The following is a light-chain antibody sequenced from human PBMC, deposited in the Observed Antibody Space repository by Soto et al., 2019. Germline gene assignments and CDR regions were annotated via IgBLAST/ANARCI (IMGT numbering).Light chain of an antibody. J-gene: IGLJ1*01. V-gene: IGLV2-14*01. Sequence: QSASVSGSPGQSITISCTGTSSDVGGYNYVSWYQQHPGKAPKLMIYDVSNRPSGVSNRFSGSKSGNTASLTISGLQAEDEADYYCSSYTSSSTLPSYVFGTGTKVTVL. CDR3: SSYTSSSTLPSYV. CDR2: DVS. CDR1: SSDVGGYNY.